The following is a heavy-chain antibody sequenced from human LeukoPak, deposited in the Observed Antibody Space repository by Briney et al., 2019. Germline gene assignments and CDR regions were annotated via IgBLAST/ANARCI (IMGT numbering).Heavy chain of an antibody. J-gene: IGHJ4*02. CDR3: ATPPVDY. CDR1: GFTLSSYA. CDR2: ISYDGSNK. Sequence: HPGGSLRLSCAASGFTLSSYAMHWVRQAPGKGLEWVAVISYDGSNKYYADSVKGRFTISRDNSKNTLYLQMNSLRAEDTAVYYCATPPVDYWGQGTLVTVSS. V-gene: IGHV3-30*04.